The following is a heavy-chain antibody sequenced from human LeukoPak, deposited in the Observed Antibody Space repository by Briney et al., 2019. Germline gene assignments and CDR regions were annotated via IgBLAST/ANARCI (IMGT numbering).Heavy chain of an antibody. D-gene: IGHD4-17*01. V-gene: IGHV1-18*01. CDR3: ATTVTTERYFDY. CDR1: GYTFTSYG. J-gene: IGHJ4*02. CDR2: ISAYNGNT. Sequence: GASVKVSCKASGYTFTSYGISWVRQAPGQGLEWMGWISAYNGNTNYAQKLQGRVTMTTDTSTRTAYMELRSLRSDDTAVYYCATTVTTERYFDYWGQGTLVTVSS.